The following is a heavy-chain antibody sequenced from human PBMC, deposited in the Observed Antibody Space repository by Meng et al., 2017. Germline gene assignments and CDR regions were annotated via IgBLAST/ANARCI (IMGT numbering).Heavy chain of an antibody. CDR3: ARDSLNTVVFDY. Sequence: GGSLRLSCAASGFTFSSYWVSWVRQAPGKGLEWVANIKQDGSEKYYVDSVKGRFTISRGNAKNSLYLQMNSLRAEDTAVYYCARDSLNTVVFDYWGQGTLVTVSS. J-gene: IGHJ4*02. CDR2: IKQDGSEK. V-gene: IGHV3-7*01. D-gene: IGHD4-23*01. CDR1: GFTFSSYW.